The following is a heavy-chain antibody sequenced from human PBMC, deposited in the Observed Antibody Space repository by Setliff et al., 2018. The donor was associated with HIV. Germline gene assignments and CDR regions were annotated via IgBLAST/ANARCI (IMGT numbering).Heavy chain of an antibody. CDR1: GDTFNNYA. V-gene: IGHV1-18*01. Sequence: ASVKVSCKASGDTFNNYAINWVRQAPGQGLEWVGWISPYNGNTNYAQKFQGRVSMTTDISTSTAYMELRSLRSADSAVYYCARVPVSNYYYYMDVWGKGTTVTVSS. CDR3: ARVPVSNYYYYMDV. J-gene: IGHJ6*03. CDR2: ISPYNGNT.